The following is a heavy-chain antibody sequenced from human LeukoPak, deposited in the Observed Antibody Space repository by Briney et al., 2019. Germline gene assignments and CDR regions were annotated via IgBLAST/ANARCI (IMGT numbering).Heavy chain of an antibody. D-gene: IGHD4-17*01. CDR2: INPNSGGT. CDR1: GYTFTGYY. Sequence: ASVKVSCKASGYTFTGYYMHWVRQAPGQGLEWMGWINPNSGGTNYAQKFQGRVTMTRDTSISTAYMELSRLRSDDTAVYYCARDHDYGDLYYYYYMDVWGKGTTVTVSS. V-gene: IGHV1-2*02. CDR3: ARDHDYGDLYYYYYMDV. J-gene: IGHJ6*03.